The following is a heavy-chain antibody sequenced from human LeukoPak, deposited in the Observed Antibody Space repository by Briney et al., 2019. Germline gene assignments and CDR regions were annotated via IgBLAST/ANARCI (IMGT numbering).Heavy chain of an antibody. CDR2: IFYRGGP. J-gene: IGHJ4*02. CDR1: GGSLNNYY. V-gene: IGHV4-59*08. CDR3: ARGPTPTGGVFR. Sequence: TSETLSLTCTVSGGSLNNYYWSWIRQPPGKGLEWVGYIFYRGGPNYNPSLESRVSISVDTSKNQLFLKLSSVIAADTAVYYCARGPTPTGGVFRWGQGTLVTVSS. D-gene: IGHD7-27*01.